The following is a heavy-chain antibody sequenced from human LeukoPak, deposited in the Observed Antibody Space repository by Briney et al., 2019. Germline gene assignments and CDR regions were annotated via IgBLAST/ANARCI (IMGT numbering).Heavy chain of an antibody. Sequence: SETLSLTCTVSGGSISSYYWSWIRQPPGKGLEWIGYIYYSVSTNYNPSLKSRVTISVDTSKNQFSLKLSSVTAADTAVYYCASCGSGSYYNDHEGGYFDYWGQGTLVTVSS. CDR2: IYYSVST. V-gene: IGHV4-59*01. D-gene: IGHD3-10*01. CDR3: ASCGSGSYYNDHEGGYFDY. CDR1: GGSISSYY. J-gene: IGHJ4*02.